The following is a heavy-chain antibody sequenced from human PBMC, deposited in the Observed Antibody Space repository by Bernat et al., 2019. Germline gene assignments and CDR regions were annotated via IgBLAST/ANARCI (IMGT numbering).Heavy chain of an antibody. CDR2: ISYDGSNK. CDR1: GFTFSSYG. V-gene: IGHV3-30*18. J-gene: IGHJ6*02. Sequence: QVQLVESGGGVVQPGRSLRLSCAASGFTFSSYGMHWVRQAPGKGLEWVAGISYDGSNKYYADSVKGRFTISSDNSKNTLYLQMNSLRAEDTAVYYCAKSLGLERRITHTTHYYYYGMDVWGQGTTVTVSS. D-gene: IGHD1-1*01. CDR3: AKSLGLERRITHTTHYYYYGMDV.